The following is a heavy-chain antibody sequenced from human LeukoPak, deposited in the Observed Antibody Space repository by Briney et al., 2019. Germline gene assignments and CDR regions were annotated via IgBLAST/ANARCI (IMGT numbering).Heavy chain of an antibody. CDR2: INHSGST. J-gene: IGHJ4*02. D-gene: IGHD5-18*01. CDR3: AISNRDTAMVYSDY. Sequence: PSETLSLTCAVYGGSFSGYYWSWIRQPPGKGLEWIGEINHSGSTNYNPSLKSRVTISVDTSKNQFSLKLSSVTAADTAVYYCAISNRDTAMVYSDYWGQGTLVTVSS. V-gene: IGHV4-34*01. CDR1: GGSFSGYY.